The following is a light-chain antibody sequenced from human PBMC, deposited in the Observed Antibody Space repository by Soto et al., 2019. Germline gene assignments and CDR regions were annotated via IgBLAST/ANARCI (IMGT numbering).Light chain of an antibody. V-gene: IGLV1-40*01. J-gene: IGLJ1*01. CDR3: SSYAGSNLGV. CDR2: GNS. CDR1: SSNIGAGYD. Sequence: QSVLTQPPSVSGAPGQRVTISCTGSSSNIGAGYDVHWYQQLPGTAPKLLIYGNSNRPSGVPDRFSGSKSGTSASLAITGLQAEDEADYYCSSYAGSNLGVFGTGTKVTVL.